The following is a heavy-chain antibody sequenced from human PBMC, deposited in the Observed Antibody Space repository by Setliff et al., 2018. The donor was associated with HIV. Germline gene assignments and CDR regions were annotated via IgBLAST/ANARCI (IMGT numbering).Heavy chain of an antibody. CDR2: VDPEDDEK. J-gene: IGHJ3*02. CDR1: GYTFTDYY. D-gene: IGHD6-19*01. CDR3: ATDPTYSSGSPDI. Sequence: VKVSCKTSGYTFTDYYIHWVQQAPGKGLEWLGRVDPEDDEKIYAEKFRGRVTITADTSTHTAHMELTSLRSDDTAVYYCATDPTYSSGSPDIWGQGTMVTV. V-gene: IGHV1-69-2*01.